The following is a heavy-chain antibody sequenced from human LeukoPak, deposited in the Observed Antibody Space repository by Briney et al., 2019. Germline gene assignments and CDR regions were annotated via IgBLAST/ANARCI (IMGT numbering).Heavy chain of an antibody. CDR3: ATTNDGGGYQWGDFFDF. Sequence: SLKVSCNASGGTSNSHALSWVPQAPGQGLEWMGRIIPSLGTTNRAQTFQDRVTLTADKSTNTAYMELTSLTSDDTAVYYCATTNDGGGYQWGDFFDFWGQGSLVTVSS. J-gene: IGHJ4*02. D-gene: IGHD3-22*01. V-gene: IGHV1-69*04. CDR2: IIPSLGTT. CDR1: GGTSNSHA.